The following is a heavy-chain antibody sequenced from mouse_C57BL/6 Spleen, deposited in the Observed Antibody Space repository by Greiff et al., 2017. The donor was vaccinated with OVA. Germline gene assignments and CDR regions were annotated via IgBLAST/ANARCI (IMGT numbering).Heavy chain of an antibody. CDR1: GYTFTSYW. V-gene: IGHV1-50*01. J-gene: IGHJ2*01. CDR3: ASGVYYGSSHYFDY. D-gene: IGHD1-1*01. Sequence: QVHVKQPGAELVKPGASVKLSCKASGYTFTSYWMQWVKQRPGQGLEWIGEIDPSDSYTNYNHKFKGKATLTVDTSSSTAYMQLSGLASEDSAVYYCASGVYYGSSHYFDYWGQGTTLTVSS. CDR2: IDPSDSYT.